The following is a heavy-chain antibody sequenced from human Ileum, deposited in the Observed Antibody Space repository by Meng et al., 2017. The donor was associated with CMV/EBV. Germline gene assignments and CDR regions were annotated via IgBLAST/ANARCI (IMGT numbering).Heavy chain of an antibody. J-gene: IGHJ4*02. Sequence: QVQVQEPGPGLVKPSETLSLTCTFSGGSLGSSDYYWGWIRQPPGKGLEWIATIYYSGSTYYNPSLKTPVTISVDTSKNQFSLRLSSVTAADTAVYYCAGGIKTGIVDYWGQGTLVTVSS. CDR3: AGGIKTGIVDY. CDR1: GGSLGSSDYY. CDR2: IYYSGST. V-gene: IGHV4-39*07. D-gene: IGHD3-9*01.